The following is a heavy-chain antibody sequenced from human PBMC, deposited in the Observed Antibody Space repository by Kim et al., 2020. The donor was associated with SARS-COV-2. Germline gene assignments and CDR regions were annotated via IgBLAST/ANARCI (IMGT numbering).Heavy chain of an antibody. CDR2: IYYSGST. V-gene: IGHV4-31*03. CDR1: GGSISSGGYY. CDR3: ARARVEVVTFGGVIVTPYYYYGMDV. D-gene: IGHD3-16*02. Sequence: SETLSLTCTVSGGSISSGGYYWSWIRQHPGKGLEWIGYIYYSGSTYYNPSLKSRVTISVDTSKNQFSLKLSSVTAADTAVYYCARARVEVVTFGGVIVTPYYYYGMDVWGQGTTVTVSS. J-gene: IGHJ6*02.